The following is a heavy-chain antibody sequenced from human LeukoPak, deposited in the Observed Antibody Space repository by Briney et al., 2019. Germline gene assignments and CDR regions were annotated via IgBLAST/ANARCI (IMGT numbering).Heavy chain of an antibody. Sequence: GGSLRLSCAASGFTFSSYAMNWVRQAPGKGLLWVSTINNDGSRTFYADSVKGRFTTSRDNAKNTVYLQMNSLRDDDTAVYYCTTEMYYYGSGSYPKDYWGQGTLVTVFS. CDR3: TTEMYYYGSGSYPKDY. J-gene: IGHJ4*02. CDR1: GFTFSSYA. V-gene: IGHV3-74*01. CDR2: INNDGSRT. D-gene: IGHD3-10*01.